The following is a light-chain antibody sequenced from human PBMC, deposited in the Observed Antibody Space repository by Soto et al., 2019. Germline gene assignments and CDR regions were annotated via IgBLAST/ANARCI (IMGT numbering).Light chain of an antibody. Sequence: DIQMTQSPPSLSASVGDRVTITCRASRSITTFLHWYQHKPGKAPNLLIYGASTLQSGVPSRFSGSGSGTDFTLTISSLQPEDFATYYCQQSYSIPWTFGQGTKVDIK. CDR1: RSITTF. V-gene: IGKV1-39*01. CDR2: GAS. CDR3: QQSYSIPWT. J-gene: IGKJ1*01.